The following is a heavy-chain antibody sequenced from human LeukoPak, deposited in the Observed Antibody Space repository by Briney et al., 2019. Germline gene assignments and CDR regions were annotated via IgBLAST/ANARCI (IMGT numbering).Heavy chain of an antibody. CDR3: ARRDRRAAASDY. V-gene: IGHV3-21*01. Sequence: GGSLRLSCAASGFTFSSYSMNWVRQAPGKGLEWVSSISSSSSYIYYADSVKGRFTISRDNAKNSLYLQMNSLRAEDTAVYYCARRDRRAAASDYWGQGTLVTVSS. D-gene: IGHD6-13*01. CDR1: GFTFSSYS. J-gene: IGHJ4*02. CDR2: ISSSSSYI.